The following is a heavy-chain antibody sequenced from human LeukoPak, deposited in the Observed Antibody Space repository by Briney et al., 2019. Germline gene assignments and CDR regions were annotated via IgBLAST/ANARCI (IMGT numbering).Heavy chain of an antibody. D-gene: IGHD3-10*02. CDR2: INSDSGYI. V-gene: IGHV3-21*01. CDR3: AELGITMIGGV. CDR1: GFTFHSYS. J-gene: IGHJ6*04. Sequence: PGGSLRLSCVASGFTFHSYSMNWVRQAPGKGLEWVSSINSDSGYIFFADSLKGRFTISRDNAKNSLYLQMNSLRAEDTAVYYCAELGITMIGGVWGKGTTVTISS.